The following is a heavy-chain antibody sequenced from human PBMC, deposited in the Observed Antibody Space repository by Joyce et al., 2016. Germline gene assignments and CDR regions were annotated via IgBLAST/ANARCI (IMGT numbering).Heavy chain of an antibody. J-gene: IGHJ4*02. Sequence: GKKPGESLKISCKDSGYSFTSYWIGWVRQMPGKGLEWMGIIYPGDSDTRYSPSFQGQVTISADKSINTAYLQWNSLKASDTAMYYCARSTLPGYCSSTSCYIRYYFDYWGQGTLVTVSS. CDR1: GYSFTSYW. D-gene: IGHD2-2*02. CDR2: IYPGDSDT. V-gene: IGHV5-51*01. CDR3: ARSTLPGYCSSTSCYIRYYFDY.